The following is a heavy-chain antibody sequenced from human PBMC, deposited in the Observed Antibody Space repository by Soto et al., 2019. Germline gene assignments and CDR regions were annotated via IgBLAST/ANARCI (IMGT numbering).Heavy chain of an antibody. J-gene: IGHJ6*02. D-gene: IGHD3-10*01. CDR3: VKDRTRIIMLRGVKDHGMDV. CDR1: GLSFSSYA. V-gene: IGHV3-23*01. CDR2: ISGSGGTT. Sequence: GGSLRLSCEASGLSFSSYAMTWVRQAPGKGLEWVSVISGSGGTTYYADSVKGRFTISRDNSKNTLYLQMYSLRAEGTAVYYCVKDRTRIIMLRGVKDHGMDVWGQGTTVTVSS.